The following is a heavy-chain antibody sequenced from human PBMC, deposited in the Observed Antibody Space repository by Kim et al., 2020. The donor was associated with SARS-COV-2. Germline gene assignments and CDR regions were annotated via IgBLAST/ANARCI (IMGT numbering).Heavy chain of an antibody. V-gene: IGHV4-59*01. J-gene: IGHJ3*02. CDR2: T. CDR3: AKRAPRGAFDI. Sequence: THHNPSLTRRVTISVDTSKTQFSRKLSSVTAADTAVYYWAKRAPRGAFDIWGQGTMGTVSS.